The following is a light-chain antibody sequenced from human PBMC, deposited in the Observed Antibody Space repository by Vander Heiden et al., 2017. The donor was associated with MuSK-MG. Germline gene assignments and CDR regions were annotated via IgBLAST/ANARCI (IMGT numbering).Light chain of an antibody. CDR1: SSNIGSNT. J-gene: IGLJ3*02. CDR3: AAWDDSLNGLWV. Sequence: QSVLTPPPSASGTPGQRVTISCSGSSSNIGSNTVNWYQQLPGTAPKLLIYRNNQRPSGVPDRFSGSKSGTSASLAISGLQSEDEADYYCAAWDDSLNGLWVFGGGTKLTVL. V-gene: IGLV1-44*01. CDR2: RNN.